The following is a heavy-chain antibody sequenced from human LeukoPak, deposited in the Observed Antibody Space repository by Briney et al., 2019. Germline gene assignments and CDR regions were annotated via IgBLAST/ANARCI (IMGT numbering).Heavy chain of an antibody. CDR2: IRYDGSNK. CDR1: GFTFSSYG. V-gene: IGHV3-30*02. J-gene: IGHJ4*02. CDR3: ARDTRGIYDYIWGSYRYTAIGY. Sequence: PGGSLRLSCAASGFTFSSYGMHWVRQAPGKGLEWVAFIRYDGSNKYYADSVKGRFTISRDNSKNTLYLQMNSLRAEDTAVYYCARDTRGIYDYIWGSYRYTAIGYWGQGTLVTVSS. D-gene: IGHD3-16*02.